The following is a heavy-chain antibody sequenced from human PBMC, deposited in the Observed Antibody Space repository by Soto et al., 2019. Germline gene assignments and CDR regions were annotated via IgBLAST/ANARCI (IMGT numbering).Heavy chain of an antibody. Sequence: EVQLAESGGGMVQPGGSLRLSCVASGFTFSSYDMHWVRQAPGKGLEYVSSISSNGGTTYYGNSVKGRFTISRDNSQNTLYLQMGSLRAEDKAVYYCVRRVSGNYDYWGQGTLVTVSS. CDR2: ISSNGGTT. CDR3: VRRVSGNYDY. CDR1: GFTFSSYD. D-gene: IGHD1-7*01. V-gene: IGHV3-64*01. J-gene: IGHJ4*02.